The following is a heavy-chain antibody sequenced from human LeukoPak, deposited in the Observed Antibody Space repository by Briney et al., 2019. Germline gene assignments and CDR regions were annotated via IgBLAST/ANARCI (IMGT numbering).Heavy chain of an antibody. V-gene: IGHV1-69*04. Sequence: GASVKVSCKASGGTFSSYAISWVRQAPGQGLEWMGRIIPIFGIANYAQKFQGRVTIIADKSTSTAYMELSSLRSGDTGVYYCARYSRDGYGRGDACDIWGQGTMVTVSS. D-gene: IGHD5-24*01. CDR2: IIPIFGIA. CDR3: ARYSRDGYGRGDACDI. J-gene: IGHJ3*02. CDR1: GGTFSSYA.